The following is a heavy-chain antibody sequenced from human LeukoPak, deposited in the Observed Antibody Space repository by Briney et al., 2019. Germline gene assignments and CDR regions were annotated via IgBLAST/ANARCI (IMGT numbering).Heavy chain of an antibody. D-gene: IGHD5-24*01. CDR3: ARGGDGYNLMSYGMDV. Sequence: ASAKVSCKASGYTLTSYDINWVRQATGQGLEWMGWMNPNTGATGYAQGFQGRVTLTRNTFISAAYMELNSLTSDDTAVYYCARGGDGYNLMSYGMDVWGQGTTVTVSS. CDR2: MNPNTGAT. J-gene: IGHJ6*02. CDR1: GYTLTSYD. V-gene: IGHV1-8*01.